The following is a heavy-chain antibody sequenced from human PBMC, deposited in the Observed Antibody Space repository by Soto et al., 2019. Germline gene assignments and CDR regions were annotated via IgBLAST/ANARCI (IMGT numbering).Heavy chain of an antibody. D-gene: IGHD5-18*01. CDR2: FQYTEST. J-gene: IGHJ4*02. CDR3: ARGRGYIYGDFDY. Sequence: SETLSLTCTVSGGSISSYYWSWIRPAPGKGLEWIGYFQYTESTKYNPSLKSRVTISVDTSKNQISLKLTSVTAADTALYYCARGRGYIYGDFDYWGRGTLVTVSS. CDR1: GGSISSYY. V-gene: IGHV4-59*01.